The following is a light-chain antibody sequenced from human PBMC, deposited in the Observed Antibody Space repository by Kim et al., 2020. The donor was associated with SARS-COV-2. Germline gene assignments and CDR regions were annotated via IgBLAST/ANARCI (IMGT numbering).Light chain of an antibody. CDR2: QDS. V-gene: IGLV3-1*01. J-gene: IGLJ1*01. CDR1: KLGDKY. Sequence: ESPGQTASVTFSGDKLGDKYAFWYQQKPGQSPVLVIYQDSKRPSGIPERFSGSNSGNTATLTIRGTQAMDEADYYCQAWDSSTYVFGTGTKVTVL. CDR3: QAWDSSTYV.